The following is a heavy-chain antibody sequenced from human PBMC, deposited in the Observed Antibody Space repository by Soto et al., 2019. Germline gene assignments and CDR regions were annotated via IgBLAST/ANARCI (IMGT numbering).Heavy chain of an antibody. J-gene: IGHJ5*02. D-gene: IGHD4-17*01. Sequence: QVQLQESGPGLVKPSQTLSLTCTVSGGSISSGGYYWIWIRQRPGKGRAWIGYIYYSGSTYYNPTLNSRVTRSVATSKDPSTLKLSSVTAADTAVYYCAKRNYGDYGWFDPWGQGTLVTVSS. CDR3: AKRNYGDYGWFDP. V-gene: IGHV4-31*03. CDR2: IYYSGST. CDR1: GGSISSGGYY.